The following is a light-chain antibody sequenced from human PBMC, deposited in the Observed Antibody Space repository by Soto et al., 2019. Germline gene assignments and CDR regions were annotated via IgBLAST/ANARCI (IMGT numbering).Light chain of an antibody. CDR3: LQDYNFPRT. Sequence: IQMTHSPSSLSASVGDRVSITCRSSQAIINELVWLQQKPWKAPEVLIYDAASLQSGVPSRFSGSGSGTDFTLTISSLQPEDFATYYCLQDYNFPRTFGQGTKVDIK. CDR2: DAA. J-gene: IGKJ1*01. V-gene: IGKV1-6*01. CDR1: QAIINE.